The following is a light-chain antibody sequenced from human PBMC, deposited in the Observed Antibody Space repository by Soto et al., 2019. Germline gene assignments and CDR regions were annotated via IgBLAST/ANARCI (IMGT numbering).Light chain of an antibody. J-gene: IGKJ2*03. CDR3: QQSYSVQYS. Sequence: IQMTQSPSSLSASAGDRVTITCRAGQNIDTYLNWYQQKPGKAPKVLIYAASRLQSGVPSRFSGSGSGTSFTLTISSLHPEDFATYYCQQSYSVQYSFGQGTTLEIK. CDR1: QNIDTY. CDR2: AAS. V-gene: IGKV1-39*01.